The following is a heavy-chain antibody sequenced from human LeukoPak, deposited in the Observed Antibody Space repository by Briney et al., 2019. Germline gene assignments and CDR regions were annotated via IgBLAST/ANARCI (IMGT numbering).Heavy chain of an antibody. CDR3: ARDGFSSAINF. J-gene: IGHJ4*02. V-gene: IGHV3-7*01. CDR2: IKEDGSQK. CDR1: GFTFSSYS. Sequence: GGSLRLSCAASGFTFSSYSMNWVRQTPGKGLEWVANIKEDGSQKNYVDSVRGRFTISRDNAKNSLYLQMNSLRAEDTAVYYCARDGFSSAINFWGQGTLVTVSS. D-gene: IGHD2-21*02.